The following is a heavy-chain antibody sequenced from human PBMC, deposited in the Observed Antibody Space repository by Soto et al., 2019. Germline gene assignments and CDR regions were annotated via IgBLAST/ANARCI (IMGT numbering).Heavy chain of an antibody. CDR3: ARDLPITIFSDTAMDV. Sequence: PGGSLRLSCAASGFTFSSYSMNWVRQAPGKGLEWVSYISSSSSTIYYADSVKGRFTISRDNAKNSLYLQMNSLRAEDTAVYYCARDLPITIFSDTAMDVWGKGTTVTVSS. V-gene: IGHV3-48*01. CDR2: ISSSSSTI. D-gene: IGHD3-9*01. CDR1: GFTFSSYS. J-gene: IGHJ6*03.